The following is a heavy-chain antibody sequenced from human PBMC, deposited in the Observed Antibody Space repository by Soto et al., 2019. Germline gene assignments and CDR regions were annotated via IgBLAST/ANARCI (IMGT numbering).Heavy chain of an antibody. D-gene: IGHD6-6*01. J-gene: IGHJ4*02. V-gene: IGHV4-34*01. CDR1: SGSFSGYY. Sequence: SETLSLTCSIYSGSFSGYYWSWIRQPPGKGLEWIGEISQSGNTNYSPSLKSRVSISIDTSKKQFSLNLASVSAADTAVYYCARAPKVSGSSQTRPDFWGQGTLVAVSS. CDR3: ARAPKVSGSSQTRPDF. CDR2: ISQSGNT.